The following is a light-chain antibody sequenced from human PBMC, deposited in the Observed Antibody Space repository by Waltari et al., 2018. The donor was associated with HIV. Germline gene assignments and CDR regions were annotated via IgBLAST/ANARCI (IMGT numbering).Light chain of an antibody. J-gene: IGLJ2*01. CDR2: GNT. CDR3: QSYDSSLSGLL. CDR1: SSNIGAGFD. V-gene: IGLV1-40*01. Sequence: QSVLTQPPSVSGAPGQRVTIPCTGSSSNIGAGFDVHWYQQLPGTAPKLLLYGNTNRPSGVPDRFSGSKSGTSASLAITGLQAEDEADYYCQSYDSSLSGLLFGGGTKLTVL.